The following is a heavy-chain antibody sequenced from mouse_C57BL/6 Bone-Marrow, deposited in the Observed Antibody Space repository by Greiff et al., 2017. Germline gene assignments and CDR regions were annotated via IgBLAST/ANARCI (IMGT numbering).Heavy chain of an antibody. V-gene: IGHV1-81*01. D-gene: IGHD1-1*01. CDR2: IYPRSGNT. CDR3: ARSDYYYGSSYGYFDV. Sequence: VMLVESGAELARPGASVKLSCKASGYTFTSYGISWVKQRTGQGLEWIGEIYPRSGNTYYNEKFKGKATLTADKSSSTAYMELRSLTSEDSAVYFCARSDYYYGSSYGYFDVWGTGTTVTVSS. CDR1: GYTFTSYG. J-gene: IGHJ1*03.